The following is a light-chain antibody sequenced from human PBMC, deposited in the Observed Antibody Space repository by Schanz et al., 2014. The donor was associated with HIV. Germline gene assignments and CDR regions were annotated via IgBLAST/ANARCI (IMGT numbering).Light chain of an antibody. CDR2: EVN. Sequence: SALTQPASVSGSPGQAITISCTGTSSGVGRYNFVPWYQQHPGKAPKVMIYEVNKRPSGISSRFSGSKSGNTASLTISGLQPEDEADYYCCSYAGSGTLVFGGGTKLTVL. CDR3: CSYAGSGTLV. CDR1: SSGVGRYNF. J-gene: IGLJ2*01. V-gene: IGLV2-23*02.